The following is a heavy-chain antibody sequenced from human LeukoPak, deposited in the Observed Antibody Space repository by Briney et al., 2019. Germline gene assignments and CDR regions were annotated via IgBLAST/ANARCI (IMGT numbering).Heavy chain of an antibody. CDR1: GYSFSNHW. CDR3: ARRDYESSGYYWFDY. D-gene: IGHD3-22*01. V-gene: IGHV5-51*01. Sequence: GESLKISCKGSGYSFSNHWIGWVRQIPGKGLEWMGIIYPDDSDTRYSPSFQGQVTISADKSIRTAYLQWSSLKASDTAMYYCARRDYESSGYYWFDYWGQGTLVTVSS. J-gene: IGHJ4*02. CDR2: IYPDDSDT.